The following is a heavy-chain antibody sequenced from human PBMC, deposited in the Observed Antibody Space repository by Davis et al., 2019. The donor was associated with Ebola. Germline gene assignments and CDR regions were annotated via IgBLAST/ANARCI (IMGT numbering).Heavy chain of an antibody. D-gene: IGHD5-24*01. Sequence: GESLKISCAASGFNFDDYGMSWVRQAPGKGLEWVSGINWNGGSRGYADSVKGRFTVSRDNAKNSLYLQMNSLRAEDTAFYYCAREDGFNSYNYYMDVWGKGTTVTVSS. CDR3: AREDGFNSYNYYMDV. V-gene: IGHV3-20*04. CDR2: INWNGGSR. CDR1: GFNFDDYG. J-gene: IGHJ6*03.